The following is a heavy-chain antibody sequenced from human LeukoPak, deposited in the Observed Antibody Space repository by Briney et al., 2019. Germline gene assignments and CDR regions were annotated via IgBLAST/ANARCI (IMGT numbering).Heavy chain of an antibody. CDR3: ARVFAGAAAGSGDYYYMDV. CDR1: GYTFTDYY. V-gene: IGHV1-18*04. J-gene: IGHJ6*03. Sequence: ASVKVSCKASGYTFTDYYLHWVRQAPGQGLEWMGWISTNIGNTNYAQKIQGRATMTTDTSTSTAYMELRSLRSDDTAVYYCARVFAGAAAGSGDYYYMDVWGEGTTVTVSS. CDR2: ISTNIGNT. D-gene: IGHD6-13*01.